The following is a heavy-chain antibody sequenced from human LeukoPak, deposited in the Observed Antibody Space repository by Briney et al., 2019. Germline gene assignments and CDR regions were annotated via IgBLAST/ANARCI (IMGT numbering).Heavy chain of an antibody. CDR3: AREPRDGYYFDY. J-gene: IGHJ4*02. CDR1: GGSFSGYY. V-gene: IGHV4-34*01. Sequence: SETLSLTCAVYGGSFSGYYWSWIRQPPGKGLEWIGEINHSGSTNYNPSLKSRVTISVDTSKNQFSLKLSSVTAADTAVYYCAREPRDGYYFDYWGQGTLVTVSS. CDR2: INHSGST.